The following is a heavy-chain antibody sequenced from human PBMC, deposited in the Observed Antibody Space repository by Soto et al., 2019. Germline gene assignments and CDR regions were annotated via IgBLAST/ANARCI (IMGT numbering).Heavy chain of an antibody. J-gene: IGHJ4*02. Sequence: QVQLVQSGAELKKPGSSVKVSCTASGGTFSFYTMNWVRQAPGQGPEWMGRIIPMVRMANYAQKFQGRVTIIADESTSTTYRELSSLRSAVTAVYYCATIYGSGSAPFDYWGRGTLFTVSS. D-gene: IGHD3-10*01. V-gene: IGHV1-69*02. CDR3: ATIYGSGSAPFDY. CDR1: GGTFSFYT. CDR2: IIPMVRMA.